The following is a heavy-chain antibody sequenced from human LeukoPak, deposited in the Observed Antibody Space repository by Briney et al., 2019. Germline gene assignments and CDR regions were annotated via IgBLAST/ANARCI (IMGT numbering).Heavy chain of an antibody. CDR2: INPTAGYT. Sequence: ASVKVSCKASGYTFTSNYMHWVRQAPGQGLEWMGIINPTAGYTTYAQKFQGRVTMTRDTSTRTVYMALSSLRSDDTAVYYCARGDYTTGSHFDYWGQGTLVTVSS. V-gene: IGHV1-46*01. J-gene: IGHJ4*02. CDR3: ARGDYTTGSHFDY. CDR1: GYTFTSNY. D-gene: IGHD6-19*01.